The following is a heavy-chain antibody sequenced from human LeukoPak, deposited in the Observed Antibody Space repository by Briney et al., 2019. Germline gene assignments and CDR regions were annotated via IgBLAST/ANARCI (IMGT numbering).Heavy chain of an antibody. CDR3: ARGTSSSSWYWGSAFDI. CDR2: MNPNSGNT. J-gene: IGHJ3*02. CDR1: GYTFTSYD. V-gene: IGHV1-8*01. D-gene: IGHD6-13*01. Sequence: ASVKVSCKASGYTFTSYDINWVRQAIGQGLEWMGWMNPNSGNTGYAQKFQGRVTMTRNTSISTAYMELSSLRSEDTAVYYCARGTSSSSWYWGSAFDIWGQGTMVTVSS.